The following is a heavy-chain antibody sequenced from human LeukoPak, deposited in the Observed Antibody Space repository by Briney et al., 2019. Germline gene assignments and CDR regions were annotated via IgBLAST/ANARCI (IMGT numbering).Heavy chain of an antibody. V-gene: IGHV3-23*01. J-gene: IGHJ4*02. Sequence: PGGSLRLSCAASGFTFSSYAMSWVRQAPGKGLEWVSAISGSGGSTYYADSVKGRFPISRDNSKNTVYLQMNSLRAEDTAVYYCAKDRLWRTSRYCSGGSCSTETDYWGQGTLVTVSS. D-gene: IGHD2-15*01. CDR2: ISGSGGST. CDR1: GFTFSSYA. CDR3: AKDRLWRTSRYCSGGSCSTETDY.